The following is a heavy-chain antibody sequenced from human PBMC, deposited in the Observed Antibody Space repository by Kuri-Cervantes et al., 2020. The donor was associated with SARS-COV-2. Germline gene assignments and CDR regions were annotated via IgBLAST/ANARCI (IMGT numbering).Heavy chain of an antibody. CDR1: GYALTDYY. CDR2: LNPNTGGI. D-gene: IGHD3-10*01. J-gene: IGHJ4*02. V-gene: IGHV1-2*04. CDR3: ARGEAARGLMVVFKWRGAGPLHS. Sequence: ASVKVSCKASGYALTDYYIHWVRQAPGQGLEWMGWLNPNTGGINYAQKFQGWVTMTRDTSLTTAYMELARLTSADSAVYFCARGEAARGLMVVFKWRGAGPLHSWGQGTLVTVSS.